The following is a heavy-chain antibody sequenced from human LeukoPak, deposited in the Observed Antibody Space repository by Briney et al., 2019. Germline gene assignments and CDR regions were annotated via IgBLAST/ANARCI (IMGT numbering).Heavy chain of an antibody. Sequence: SETLSPTCAVYGGSFSGYYWSWIRQPPGKGLEWIGEINHSGSTNYNPSLKSRVTISVDTSKNQFSLKLSSVTAADTAVYYCARVGADGSGFLFDYWGQGTLVTVSS. V-gene: IGHV4-34*01. D-gene: IGHD3-10*01. J-gene: IGHJ4*02. CDR1: GGSFSGYY. CDR3: ARVGADGSGFLFDY. CDR2: INHSGST.